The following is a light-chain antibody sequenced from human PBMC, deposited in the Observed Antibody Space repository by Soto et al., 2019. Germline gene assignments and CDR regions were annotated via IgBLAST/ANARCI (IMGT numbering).Light chain of an antibody. J-gene: IGKJ5*01. V-gene: IGKV3-20*01. CDR2: GAS. CDR1: QSVSNSY. CDR3: QQYGSSPPIT. Sequence: EIVLTQSPGTLSLSPGERATLSCRASQSVSNSYLAWYQKKPGQAPRLLIYGASSRAAGIPDRFSGSGSGKDLNSTISRVEPGDFAVYYCQQYGSSPPITFGQGTRLEIK.